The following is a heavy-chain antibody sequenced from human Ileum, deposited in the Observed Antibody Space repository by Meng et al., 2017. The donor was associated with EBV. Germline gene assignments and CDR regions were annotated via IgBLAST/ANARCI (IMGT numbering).Heavy chain of an antibody. J-gene: IGHJ4*02. CDR3: ARVGQWLPIDY. D-gene: IGHD6-19*01. V-gene: IGHV4-4*02. CDR1: GGSISSSNW. Sequence: QGRLRGPGPGSVKPSGTLSLTCAVSGGSISSSNWWSWVCQPPGKGLEWIGEIYHSGSTNYNPSLKSRVTISVDKSKNQFSLNLSSVTTADTAVYYCARVGQWLPIDYWGQGTLVTVSS. CDR2: IYHSGST.